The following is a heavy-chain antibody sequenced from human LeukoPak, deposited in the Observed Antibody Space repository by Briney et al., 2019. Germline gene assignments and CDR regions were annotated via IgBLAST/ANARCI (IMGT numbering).Heavy chain of an antibody. Sequence: SETLSLTCAVYGGSFSGYYWSWIRQPPGKGLEWIGEINHSGSTNYNPSLKSRVTISVDTSKNQFSLKLSSVTAADTAVYYCARVGGYGLYYYYYMDVWGKGTTVTVSS. CDR1: GGSFSGYY. CDR2: INHSGST. J-gene: IGHJ6*03. CDR3: ARVGGYGLYYYYYMDV. D-gene: IGHD5-12*01. V-gene: IGHV4-34*01.